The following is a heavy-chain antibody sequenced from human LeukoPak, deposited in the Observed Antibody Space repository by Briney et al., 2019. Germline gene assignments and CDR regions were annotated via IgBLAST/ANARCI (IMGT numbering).Heavy chain of an antibody. Sequence: SETLSLTCTVSGGSISSGGYYWSWIRQPPGKGLEWIGYIYYSGSTNYNPSLKSRVTISVDTSKNQFSLKLSSVTAADTAVYYCARGDSSGWTDYWGQGTLVTVSS. D-gene: IGHD6-19*01. CDR1: GGSISSGGYY. V-gene: IGHV4-61*08. J-gene: IGHJ4*02. CDR3: ARGDSSGWTDY. CDR2: IYYSGST.